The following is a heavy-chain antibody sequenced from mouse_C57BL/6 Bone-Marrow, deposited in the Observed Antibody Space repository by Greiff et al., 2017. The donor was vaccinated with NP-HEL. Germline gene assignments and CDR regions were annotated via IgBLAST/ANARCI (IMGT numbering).Heavy chain of an antibody. CDR3: ARRLWSMDY. D-gene: IGHD1-1*02. V-gene: IGHV5-6*01. CDR1: GFTFSSYG. CDR2: ISSGGSYT. Sequence: EVHLVESGGDLVKPGGSLKLSCAASGFTFSSYGMSWVRQTPDKRLEWVATISSGGSYTYYPDSVKGRFTISKDNAKNTLYLQMSSLKAEDTAMYDCARRLWSMDYWGKGTSVTVSS. J-gene: IGHJ4*01.